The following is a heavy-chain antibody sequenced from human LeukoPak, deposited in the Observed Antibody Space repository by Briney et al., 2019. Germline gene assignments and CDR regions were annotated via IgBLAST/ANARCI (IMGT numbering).Heavy chain of an antibody. CDR1: GFTFSSYA. D-gene: IGHD2-2*01. Sequence: GGSLRLSCAASGFTFSSYAMHWVRQAPGKGLEWVAVISYDGSNKYYADSVKGRFTISRDNSKNTLYLQMNSLRAEDTAVYYCARDSTDDSWFDPRGQGTLVTVSS. CDR3: ARDSTDDSWFDP. J-gene: IGHJ5*02. CDR2: ISYDGSNK. V-gene: IGHV3-30-3*01.